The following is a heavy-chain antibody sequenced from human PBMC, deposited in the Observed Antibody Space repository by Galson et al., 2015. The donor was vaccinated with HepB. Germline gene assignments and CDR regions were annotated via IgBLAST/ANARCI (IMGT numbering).Heavy chain of an antibody. V-gene: IGHV5-51*01. J-gene: IGHJ6*02. CDR2: IYPGGSEI. Sequence: QSGAEVKKPGESLKISCKGSGYSFTSHRIGWVRQMPGKGLECMGIIYPGGSEIRYSPSFQGQVTISADKSISTAYLHWTSLKASDTAMYYCARLGNEDYHYYGMDVWGQGTTVTVSS. CDR1: GYSFTSHR. D-gene: IGHD4/OR15-4a*01. CDR3: ARLGNEDYHYYGMDV.